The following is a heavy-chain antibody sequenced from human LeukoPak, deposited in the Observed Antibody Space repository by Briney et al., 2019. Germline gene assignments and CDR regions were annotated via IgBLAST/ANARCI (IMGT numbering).Heavy chain of an antibody. CDR3: ARGGGAFCGDDCYRNFDY. V-gene: IGHV3-66*03. CDR1: GFTVTRDY. J-gene: IGHJ4*02. Sequence: LPGGSLRLSCAVSGFTVTRDYMSWVRQAPGKGLEWVSVIYSCGSTYYADSVKGRFTISRDNSKNTLSLQMNSLRAEDTAVYYCARGGGAFCGDDCYRNFDYWGQGTLVTVSS. CDR2: IYSCGST. D-gene: IGHD2-21*02.